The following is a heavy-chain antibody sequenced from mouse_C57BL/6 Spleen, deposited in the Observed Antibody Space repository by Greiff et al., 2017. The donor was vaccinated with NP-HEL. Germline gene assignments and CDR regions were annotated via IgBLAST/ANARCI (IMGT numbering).Heavy chain of an antibody. CDR3: ARSRITRGAMDY. J-gene: IGHJ4*01. V-gene: IGHV5-16*01. D-gene: IGHD1-1*01. CDR1: GFTFSDYY. Sequence: DVKLVESEGGLVQPGSSMKLSCTASGFTFSDYYMAWVRQVPEKGLEWVANINYDGSSTYYLDSLKSRFIISRDNAKNILYLQMSSLKSEDTATYYCARSRITRGAMDYWGQGTSVTVSS. CDR2: INYDGSST.